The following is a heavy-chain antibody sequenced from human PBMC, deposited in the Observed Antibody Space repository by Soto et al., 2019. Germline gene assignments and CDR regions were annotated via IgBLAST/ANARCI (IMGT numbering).Heavy chain of an antibody. CDR3: AKNADFFHYHMDV. CDR1: GVTFGNYE. Sequence: QVLLMQSGAEVRKPGASVTVSCEASGVTFGNYEINWVRQAPGQGLEWMGWMNPSSGNTGYAQKFQGRVTMTRITYTNTAYMDLRSLTSEDTAVYYCAKNADFFHYHMDVWGEGTTVTVSS. J-gene: IGHJ6*03. CDR2: MNPSSGNT. V-gene: IGHV1-8*01.